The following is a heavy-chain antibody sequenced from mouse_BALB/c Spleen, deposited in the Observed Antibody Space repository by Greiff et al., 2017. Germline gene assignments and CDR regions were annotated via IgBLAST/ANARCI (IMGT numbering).Heavy chain of an antibody. D-gene: IGHD2-1*01. Sequence: EVKLVESGGGLVKPGGSLKLSCAASGFTFSSYTMSWVRQTPEKRLEWVATISSGGSYTYYPDSVKGRFTISRDNAKNTLYLQMSSLKSEDTAMYYCTLYYGNYAWFAYWGQGTLVTVSA. CDR1: GFTFSSYT. V-gene: IGHV5-6-4*01. J-gene: IGHJ3*01. CDR2: ISSGGSYT. CDR3: TLYYGNYAWFAY.